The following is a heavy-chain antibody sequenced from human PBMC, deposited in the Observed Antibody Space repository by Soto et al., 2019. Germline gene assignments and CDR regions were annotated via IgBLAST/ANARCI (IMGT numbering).Heavy chain of an antibody. CDR2: VYYGGNT. CDR3: ARDGPYTLSGNWFDP. Sequence: PSETLSLTCTVSGGSISGDYWSWIRQPPGRGLEWIGYVYYGGNTNYNPSLKSRVTISADTSKNQVSLRLTSVTAADTAVYYCARDGPYTLSGNWFDPWGQGTLVTVSS. CDR1: GGSISGDY. J-gene: IGHJ5*02. V-gene: IGHV4-59*01. D-gene: IGHD3-16*01.